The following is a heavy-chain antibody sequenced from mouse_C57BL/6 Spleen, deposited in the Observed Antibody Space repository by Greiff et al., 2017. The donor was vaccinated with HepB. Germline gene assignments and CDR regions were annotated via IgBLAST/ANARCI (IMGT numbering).Heavy chain of an antibody. CDR1: GYTFTDYY. D-gene: IGHD2-4*01. V-gene: IGHV1-26*01. CDR2: INPNNGGT. Sequence: EVQLQQSGPELVKPGASVKISCKASGYTFTDYYMNWVKQSHGKSLEWIGDINPNNGGTSYNQKFKGKATLTVDKSSSTAYMELRSLTSEDSAVYYCARGYDYDDYYAMDYWGQGTSVTVSS. J-gene: IGHJ4*01. CDR3: ARGYDYDDYYAMDY.